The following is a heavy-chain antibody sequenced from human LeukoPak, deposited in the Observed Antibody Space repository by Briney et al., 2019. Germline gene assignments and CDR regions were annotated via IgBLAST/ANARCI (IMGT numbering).Heavy chain of an antibody. CDR2: ITPNSGGT. J-gene: IGHJ6*03. CDR1: GYTFTGYY. D-gene: IGHD3-3*01. Sequence: GASVKVSCKASGYTFTGYYMHWVRQAPGQGLEWRGWITPNSGGTNYAQKFQGRVTMTRDTSISTAYMELSRLRSDDTAVYYCARSIWSGLYMDVWGKGTTVTVSS. CDR3: ARSIWSGLYMDV. V-gene: IGHV1-2*02.